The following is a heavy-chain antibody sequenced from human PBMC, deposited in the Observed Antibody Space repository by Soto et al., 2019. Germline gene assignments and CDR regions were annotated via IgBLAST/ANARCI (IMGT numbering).Heavy chain of an antibody. CDR3: AKVITMIVVVTYAFDY. Sequence: GGSLRLSCAASGFTFSSYAMSWVRQAPGKGLEWVSAISGSGGSTYYADSVKGRFTISRDNSKNTLYLQMNSLRAEDTAVYYCAKVITMIVVVTYAFDYWGQGTLVTVSS. CDR2: ISGSGGST. CDR1: GFTFSSYA. D-gene: IGHD3-22*01. J-gene: IGHJ4*02. V-gene: IGHV3-23*01.